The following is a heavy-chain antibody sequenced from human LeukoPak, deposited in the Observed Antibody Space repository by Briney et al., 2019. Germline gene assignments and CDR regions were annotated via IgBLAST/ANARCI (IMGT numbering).Heavy chain of an antibody. D-gene: IGHD3-22*01. V-gene: IGHV3-74*01. J-gene: IGHJ4*02. Sequence: GGSLRLSCAASGFDFRIYWMHWVRQAPGKGLVWVSRMNSDGSGTYADSVKGRFTISRDNANNMLYLQMNSLRADDTAVYYCTRDAQTCHSSGCWKPSDFWGQGALVTVCS. CDR1: GFDFRIYW. CDR2: MNSDGSGT. CDR3: TRDAQTCHSSGCWKPSDF.